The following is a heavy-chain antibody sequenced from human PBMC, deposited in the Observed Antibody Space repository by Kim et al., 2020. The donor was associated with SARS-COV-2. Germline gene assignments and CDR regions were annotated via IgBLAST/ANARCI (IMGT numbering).Heavy chain of an antibody. J-gene: IGHJ3*02. CDR2: INAGNGDT. V-gene: IGHV1-3*01. D-gene: IGHD3-10*01. CDR3: ATVIGSGSYYNAFDI. CDR1: GYTVTDYT. Sequence: ASVKVSCQASGYTVTDYTMHWVSQAPGQGLEWMGCINAGNGDTKYLRKFQGRVTITGDTSATTGYMELSSLRSEDTAVYYCATVIGSGSYYNAFDIWGQGTMVTVSS.